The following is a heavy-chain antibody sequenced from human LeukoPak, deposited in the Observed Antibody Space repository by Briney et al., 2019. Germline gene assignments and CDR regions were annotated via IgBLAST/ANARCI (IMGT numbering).Heavy chain of an antibody. V-gene: IGHV3-48*01. J-gene: IGHJ3*02. CDR2: ISSSSSTI. Sequence: GGSLRLSCAASGFTFSSYSMNWVRQAPGKGLEWVSYISSSSSTIYYADSVKGRFTISRDNAKNSLYLQMNSLRAEDTAVYYCARDSIGWWHGAFDIWGQGTMVTVSS. D-gene: IGHD2-15*01. CDR3: ARDSIGWWHGAFDI. CDR1: GFTFSSYS.